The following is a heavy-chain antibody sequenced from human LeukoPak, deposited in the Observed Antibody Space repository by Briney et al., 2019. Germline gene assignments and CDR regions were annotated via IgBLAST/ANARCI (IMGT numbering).Heavy chain of an antibody. CDR3: ARDMTDWWFDP. V-gene: IGHV4-31*03. CDR1: GGSISSGGYY. J-gene: IGHJ5*02. Sequence: SETLSLTCTVSGGSISSGGYYWSWIRQHPGKGLEWIGYIYYSGSTHYNPSLKSRVTISVDTSKNQFSLKLSSVTAADTAVYYCARDMTDWWFDPWGQGTLVTVSS. CDR2: IYYSGST. D-gene: IGHD3-9*01.